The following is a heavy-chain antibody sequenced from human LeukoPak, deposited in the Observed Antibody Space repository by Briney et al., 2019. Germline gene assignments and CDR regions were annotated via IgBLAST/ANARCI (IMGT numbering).Heavy chain of an antibody. CDR1: GGSISSTSHD. V-gene: IGHV4-61*09. Sequence: SETLSLTCTVSGGSISSTSHDWYWIQQPAGEGLEWIGHIYTSGSTNYNPSLKSRVTISVDTSKNQFPLKLTSVTAADTAVYYCTKGRGIWGQGTLVTVSS. D-gene: IGHD3-10*01. CDR3: TKGRGI. CDR2: IYTSGST. J-gene: IGHJ4*02.